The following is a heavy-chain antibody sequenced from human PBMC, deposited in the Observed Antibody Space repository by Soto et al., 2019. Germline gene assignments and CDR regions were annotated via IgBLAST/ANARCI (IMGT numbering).Heavy chain of an antibody. CDR1: GGTFSSYA. J-gene: IGHJ4*02. Sequence: QVQLVQSGAEVKKPGSSVKVSCKASGGTFSSYAISWVRQAPGQGLEWMGGIIPIFGTANYAQKFQGRVTITADESTSTDYMELSSLRSEDTAVYYCARGRVVAGQYYFDYWGQGTLVTVSS. V-gene: IGHV1-69*12. D-gene: IGHD6-19*01. CDR2: IIPIFGTA. CDR3: ARGRVVAGQYYFDY.